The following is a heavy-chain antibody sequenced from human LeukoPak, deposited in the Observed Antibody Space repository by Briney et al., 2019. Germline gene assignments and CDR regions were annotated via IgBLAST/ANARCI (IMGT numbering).Heavy chain of an antibody. V-gene: IGHV1-69*13. J-gene: IGHJ6*04. CDR3: ARDFGLRYFGGYYGMDV. Sequence: SVKVSCKASGGTFSSYAISWVRQAPGQGLEWMGGIIPIFGTANYAQKFQGRVTITADESTSTAYMELSSLRSEDTAVYYCARDFGLRYFGGYYGMDVWGKGTTVTVSS. CDR1: GGTFSSYA. D-gene: IGHD3-9*01. CDR2: IIPIFGTA.